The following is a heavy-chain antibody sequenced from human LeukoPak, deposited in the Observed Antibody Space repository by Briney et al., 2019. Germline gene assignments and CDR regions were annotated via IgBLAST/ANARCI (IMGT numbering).Heavy chain of an antibody. J-gene: IGHJ4*02. Sequence: PGGSLRLSCAASGFTFSKYAMSWVRQAPGKGLGWVSFVTASGSTTNYADSVKGRFTISRDNSKNTLYLQINSLRAEDTGVYYCAKEGGNTVTSKKCFDDWGQGTLVTVSS. V-gene: IGHV3-23*01. D-gene: IGHD4-11*01. CDR3: AKEGGNTVTSKKCFDD. CDR1: GFTFSKYA. CDR2: VTASGSTT.